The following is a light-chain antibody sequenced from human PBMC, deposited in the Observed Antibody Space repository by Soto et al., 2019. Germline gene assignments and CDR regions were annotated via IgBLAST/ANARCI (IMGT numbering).Light chain of an antibody. V-gene: IGLV1-47*02. CDR2: SDN. Sequence: QSVVTQPPSASGTPGQRVTISCSGSSSNFGRNYVYWYQHLPGTAPKVLIYSDNQRPSGVPDRFSGSKSGTSASLAISGLRSEDEADYYCAAWDANLSAWVFGGGTKVTVL. CDR1: SSNFGRNY. J-gene: IGLJ3*02. CDR3: AAWDANLSAWV.